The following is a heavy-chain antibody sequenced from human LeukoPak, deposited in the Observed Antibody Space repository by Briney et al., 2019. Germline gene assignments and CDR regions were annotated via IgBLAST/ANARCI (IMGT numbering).Heavy chain of an antibody. CDR1: GFTFSSYA. Sequence: GGSLRLSCAASGFTFSSYAMSWVRQTPGKGLAWVSTISGSGDSTYYADSVKGRFTISRDNSKDTVYLQMNSLRAEDTAVYFCAKDWAYYSGSGSFYVPTTLDYWGQGTLVTVSS. CDR3: AKDWAYYSGSGSFYVPTTLDY. J-gene: IGHJ4*02. D-gene: IGHD3-10*01. V-gene: IGHV3-23*01. CDR2: ISGSGDST.